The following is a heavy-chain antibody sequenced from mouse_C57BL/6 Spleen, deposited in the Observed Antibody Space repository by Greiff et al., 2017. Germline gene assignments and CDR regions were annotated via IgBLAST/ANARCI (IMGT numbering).Heavy chain of an antibody. CDR2: INPSSGYT. Sequence: VQLQQSGAELAKPGASVKLSCKASGYTFTSYWMHWVKQRPGQGLEWIGYINPSSGYTKYNQKFKDKATLTANKSSSTAYMQLRSLTYEDSAIYYCAREALGYPYYWGQGTTLTVSS. J-gene: IGHJ2*01. D-gene: IGHD1-2*01. V-gene: IGHV1-7*01. CDR3: AREALGYPYY. CDR1: GYTFTSYW.